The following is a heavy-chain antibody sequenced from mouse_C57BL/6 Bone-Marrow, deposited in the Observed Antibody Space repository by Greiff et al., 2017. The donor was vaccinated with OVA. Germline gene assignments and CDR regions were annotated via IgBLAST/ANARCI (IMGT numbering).Heavy chain of an antibody. CDR3: ASPKSYGSSYYAMDY. CDR1: GFTFSSYA. Sequence: EVQRVESGGGLVKPGGSLKLSCAASGFTFSSYAMSWVRQTPEKRLEWVATISDGGSYTYYPDNVKGRFTISRDNAKNNLYLQMSQLKSEDTAMYYCASPKSYGSSYYAMDYWGQGTSVTVSS. V-gene: IGHV5-4*01. CDR2: ISDGGSYT. D-gene: IGHD1-1*01. J-gene: IGHJ4*01.